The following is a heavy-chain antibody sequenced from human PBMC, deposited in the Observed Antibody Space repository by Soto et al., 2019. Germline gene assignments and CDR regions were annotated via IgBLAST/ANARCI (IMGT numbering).Heavy chain of an antibody. CDR2: INSGNGNT. CDR3: ARGVSSAPFDY. D-gene: IGHD6-19*01. Sequence: ASVKVSCKASGYTFTTYGIHWVRQAPGQRLEWMGWINSGNGNTRYSQKFQGRVTITRDTSASTAYMDLSSLRSEDTALYYCARGVSSAPFDYLGQGTLVTV. V-gene: IGHV1-3*01. CDR1: GYTFTTYG. J-gene: IGHJ4*02.